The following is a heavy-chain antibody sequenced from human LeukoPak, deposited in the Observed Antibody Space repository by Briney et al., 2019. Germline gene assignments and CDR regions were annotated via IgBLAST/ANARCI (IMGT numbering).Heavy chain of an antibody. CDR2: IPYDGSNN. V-gene: IGHV3-30*04. CDR3: ARDPQRREFDY. D-gene: IGHD1-26*01. Sequence: GGSLRLSCSASGFMFSSYAFHWVRQAPGKGLEWVAFIPYDGSNNDYADSVKGRFTISRDNSKSTLYLQMISLRVDDTAVYYCARDPQRREFDYWGQGTLVTVSS. CDR1: GFMFSSYA. J-gene: IGHJ4*02.